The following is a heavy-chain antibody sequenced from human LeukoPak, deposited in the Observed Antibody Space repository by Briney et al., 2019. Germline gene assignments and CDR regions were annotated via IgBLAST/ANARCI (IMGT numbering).Heavy chain of an antibody. Sequence: SETLSLTCTVSGGSISSYYWSWIRQPPGKGLEWIGYIYYSGSTNYNPSLKSRVTISVDTSKNQFSLKLSSVTAADTAVYYCASSIAGGPAYYYYYYMDVWGKGTTVTVSS. D-gene: IGHD6-6*01. CDR3: ASSIAGGPAYYYYYYMDV. CDR1: GGSISSYY. CDR2: IYYSGST. J-gene: IGHJ6*03. V-gene: IGHV4-59*01.